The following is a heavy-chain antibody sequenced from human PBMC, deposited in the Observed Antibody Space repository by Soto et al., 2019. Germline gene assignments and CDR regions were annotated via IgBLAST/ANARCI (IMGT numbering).Heavy chain of an antibody. Sequence: EVLLVESGGGLVQPGGSLRLSCTASGFTFSSYEMNWVRQAPGKGLEWISYISTSGRTIFDAGSVKGRFTIARDNTWNTLFLQMDSLRPEDTAVYYCARQPAHVYEASLKWFDPWGQGTLVIVSS. CDR1: GFTFSSYE. CDR2: ISTSGRTI. J-gene: IGHJ5*02. CDR3: ARQPAHVYEASLKWFDP. D-gene: IGHD3-16*01. V-gene: IGHV3-48*03.